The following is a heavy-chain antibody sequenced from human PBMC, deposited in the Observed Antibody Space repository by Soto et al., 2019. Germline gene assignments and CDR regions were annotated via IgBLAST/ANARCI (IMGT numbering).Heavy chain of an antibody. V-gene: IGHV3-33*01. Sequence: QVKLVESGGGVVQPGRSLRLSCAASGFNFLSYGMHWVRQAPGKGLEWVASVWFVGSNENYADSVKARFTISRDNSKNTIYLQMDGLRAEDTAVYYCVRDWSSNANSVNDCWGQGTLVTVSS. CDR2: VWFVGSNE. J-gene: IGHJ4*02. D-gene: IGHD2-8*01. CDR3: VRDWSSNANSVNDC. CDR1: GFNFLSYG.